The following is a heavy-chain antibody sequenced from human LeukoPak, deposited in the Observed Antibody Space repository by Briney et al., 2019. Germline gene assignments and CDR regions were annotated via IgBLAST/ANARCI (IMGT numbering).Heavy chain of an antibody. D-gene: IGHD3-22*01. Sequence: GASVKVSCKASGGTFSSYAISWVRQAPGQGLEWMGRTIPILGIANYAQKFQGRVTITADKSTSTAYMELSSLRSEDTAVYYCATPQYHYDSSGYSYYFDYWGQGTLVTVSS. CDR2: TIPILGIA. J-gene: IGHJ4*02. V-gene: IGHV1-69*04. CDR1: GGTFSSYA. CDR3: ATPQYHYDSSGYSYYFDY.